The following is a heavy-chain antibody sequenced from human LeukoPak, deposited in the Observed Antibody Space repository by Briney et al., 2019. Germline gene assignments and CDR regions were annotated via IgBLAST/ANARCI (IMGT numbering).Heavy chain of an antibody. J-gene: IGHJ4*02. CDR1: GLTVSDNY. CDR2: IYAGGST. D-gene: IGHD3-22*01. V-gene: IGHV3-66*02. CDR3: ARDRSYDSSGYPFDF. Sequence: GGSLRLSCAASGLTVSDNYMTWVRQAPGKGLEWVSVIYAGGSTFYADSVKGRFTISRDNSKNTVYLQVNSLRAEDTAVYYCARDRSYDSSGYPFDFWGQGTLVTVSS.